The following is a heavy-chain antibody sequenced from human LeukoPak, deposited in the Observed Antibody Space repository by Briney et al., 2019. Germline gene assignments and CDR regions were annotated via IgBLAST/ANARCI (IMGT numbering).Heavy chain of an antibody. Sequence: SETLSLTCAVYGGSFSGYYWSWIRQPPGKGLEWIGSIYHSGSTYYNPSLKSRVTISVDTSKNQFSLKLSSVTAADTAVYYCARVLRLFNYWGQGTLVTVSS. CDR1: GGSFSGYY. V-gene: IGHV4-34*01. CDR3: ARVLRLFNY. D-gene: IGHD5/OR15-5a*01. J-gene: IGHJ4*02. CDR2: IYHSGST.